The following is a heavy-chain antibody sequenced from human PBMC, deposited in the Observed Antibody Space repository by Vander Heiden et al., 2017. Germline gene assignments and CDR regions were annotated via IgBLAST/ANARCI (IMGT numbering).Heavy chain of an antibody. V-gene: IGHV4-4*07. J-gene: IGHJ6*02. CDR2: IYTSGST. CDR1: GGSISSYS. Sequence: QVQLQESGPGLVKPSETLSLTCTVSGGSISSYSWSWIRQPAGKGLEWIGRIYTSGSTNYNPSLKSRVTMSVDTSKNQFSLKLSSVTAADTAVYYCARDSIAVAGTYYYYGMDVWGQGTTVTVSS. CDR3: ARDSIAVAGTYYYYGMDV. D-gene: IGHD6-19*01.